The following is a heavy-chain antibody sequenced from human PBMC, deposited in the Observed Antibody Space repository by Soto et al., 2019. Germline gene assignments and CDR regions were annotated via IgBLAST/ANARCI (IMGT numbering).Heavy chain of an antibody. V-gene: IGHV4-31*03. Sequence: SETLSLTCTVSGGSISSGGYYWSWIRQHPGKGLEWIGYIYYSGSTYYNPSLKSRVTISVDTSKNQFSLKLSSVTAADTAVYYCARDSPIDFWSSKYYYYYMDVCGKGTTVTGSS. CDR3: ARDSPIDFWSSKYYYYYMDV. CDR1: GGSISSGGYY. CDR2: IYYSGST. J-gene: IGHJ6*03. D-gene: IGHD3-3*01.